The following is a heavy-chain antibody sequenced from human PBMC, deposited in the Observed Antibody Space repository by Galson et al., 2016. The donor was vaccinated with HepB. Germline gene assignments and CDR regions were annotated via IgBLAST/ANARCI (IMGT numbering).Heavy chain of an antibody. CDR1: GASINTSNW. V-gene: IGHV4-4*02. CDR2: IYHTGTS. D-gene: IGHD2-2*01. CDR3: ARAAVVPGARMVFEP. Sequence: TLSLTCTVSGASINTSNWWTWDRQAPGKGLEWIGEIYHTGTSNNNPFLNSRFTLSIDKSRNQFSLNLNSVSAADTAVYYCARAAVVPGARMVFEPWGQGTLVTVSS. J-gene: IGHJ5*02.